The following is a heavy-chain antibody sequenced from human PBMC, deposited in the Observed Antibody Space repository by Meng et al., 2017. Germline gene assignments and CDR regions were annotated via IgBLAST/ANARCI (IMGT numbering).Heavy chain of an antibody. J-gene: IGHJ5*02. CDR2: IKPDGTMT. CDR1: GFTFRNYW. CDR3: ARSDWFDP. Sequence: VQLGESGGGLVQCGGSLRLSCTASGFTFRNYWMHWVRQAPGKGLVWVSSIKPDGTMTVYADSVKGRFTISRDNAKNTLYLQMNSLRCDDTAVYYCARSDWFDPWGQGTPVTVSS. V-gene: IGHV3-74*01.